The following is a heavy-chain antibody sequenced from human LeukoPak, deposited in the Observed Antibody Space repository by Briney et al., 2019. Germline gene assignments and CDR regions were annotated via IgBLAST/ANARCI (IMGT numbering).Heavy chain of an antibody. CDR2: ISYDGSNK. CDR1: GFTFSSYA. D-gene: IGHD2-15*01. Sequence: GGSLRLSCAASGFTFSSYAMHWVRQAPGKGLEWVAVISYDGSNKYYADSVKGRFTISRDNPKNTLYLQMNSLRAEDTAVYYCARGRSSGAHPPYYYYMDVWGKGTTVTVSS. J-gene: IGHJ6*03. CDR3: ARGRSSGAHPPYYYYMDV. V-gene: IGHV3-30*01.